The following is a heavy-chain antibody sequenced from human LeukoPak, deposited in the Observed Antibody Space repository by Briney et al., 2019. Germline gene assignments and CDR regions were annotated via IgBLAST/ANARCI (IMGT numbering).Heavy chain of an antibody. J-gene: IGHJ4*02. CDR1: GFTFSSFS. CDR2: ISSSSSYI. Sequence: GGSLRLSCAASGFTFSSFSMNWVRQAPGKGLEWVSSISSSSSYIYYADSVKGRFTISRDNAKNSLYLQMNSLRAEDTAVYYCARDQYYYDSSGYGNWGQGTLVTVSS. CDR3: ARDQYYYDSSGYGN. D-gene: IGHD3-22*01. V-gene: IGHV3-21*01.